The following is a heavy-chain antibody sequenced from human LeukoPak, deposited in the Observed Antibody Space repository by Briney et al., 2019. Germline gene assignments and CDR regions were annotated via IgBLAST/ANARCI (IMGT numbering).Heavy chain of an antibody. CDR2: ISSSSSTT. V-gene: IGHV3-48*01. J-gene: IGHJ4*02. CDR1: GFTFSTYT. Sequence: QPGGSLRLSCAASGFTFSTYTMNWVRQAPGKGLEWVSYISSSSSTTYYADSVKGRFSISRDNAKNSLYLQMNSLRAEDTAVYYCARVSGEGDNWGGGTVVSVS. CDR3: ARVSGEGDN.